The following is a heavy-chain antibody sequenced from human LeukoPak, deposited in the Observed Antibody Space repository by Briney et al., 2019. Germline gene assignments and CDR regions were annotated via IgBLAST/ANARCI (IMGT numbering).Heavy chain of an antibody. CDR3: ATLTPPNYGDYTWFDP. J-gene: IGHJ5*02. CDR1: GYTLTELS. V-gene: IGHV1-24*01. CDR2: FDPEDGET. D-gene: IGHD4-17*01. Sequence: ASVKVSCKVSGYTLTELSMHWVRQAPGKGLEWMGGFDPEDGETIYAQKFQGRVTMTEDTSTDTAYMELSSLRSEDTAVYYCATLTPPNYGDYTWFDPWGQGTLVTVSS.